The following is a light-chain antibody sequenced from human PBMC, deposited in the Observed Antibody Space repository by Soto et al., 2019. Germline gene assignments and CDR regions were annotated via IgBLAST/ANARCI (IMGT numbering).Light chain of an antibody. Sequence: DVVMTQSPLSLPVTLGQPASISCRSSQSLAYVDGNTYLNWFQQRPGQSPRRLIYQVSNRDSGVPDRFSGSGSGTDFTLKISRVEADDVGVYYCRQGTHWPPYTFGQGTKLEIK. CDR3: RQGTHWPPYT. V-gene: IGKV2-30*01. J-gene: IGKJ2*01. CDR2: QVS. CDR1: QSLAYVDGNTY.